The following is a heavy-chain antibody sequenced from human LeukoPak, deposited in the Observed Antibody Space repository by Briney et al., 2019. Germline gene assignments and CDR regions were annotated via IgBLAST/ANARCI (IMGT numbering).Heavy chain of an antibody. D-gene: IGHD5-24*01. Sequence: SETLSLTCTVSGGSISSHYWSWIRQPPGKGLEWIGYIYYSGSTNYNPSLKSRVTISVDTSKNQFSLKLSSVTAADTAVYYCARATGRGGYNGGFDYWGQGTLVTVSS. V-gene: IGHV4-59*11. CDR2: IYYSGST. J-gene: IGHJ4*02. CDR1: GGSISSHY. CDR3: ARATGRGGYNGGFDY.